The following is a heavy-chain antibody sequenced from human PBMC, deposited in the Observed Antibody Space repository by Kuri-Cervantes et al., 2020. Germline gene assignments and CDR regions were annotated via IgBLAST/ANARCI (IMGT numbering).Heavy chain of an antibody. Sequence: GGSLRLSCAASGFTFSSYGMHWVRQAPGKGLEWVAVISYDGSNKYYADSVKGRFTISRDNSKNSLYLQMNSLRAEDTAVYYCARSEGSGSYPDAFDIWGQGTMVTVSS. CDR1: GFTFSSYG. CDR2: ISYDGSNK. CDR3: ARSEGSGSYPDAFDI. D-gene: IGHD3-10*01. V-gene: IGHV3-30*03. J-gene: IGHJ3*02.